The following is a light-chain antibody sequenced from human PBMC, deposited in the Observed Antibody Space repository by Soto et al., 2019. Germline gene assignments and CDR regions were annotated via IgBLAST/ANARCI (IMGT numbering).Light chain of an antibody. Sequence: QAVLTQPASVSGSPGQSITFSCAGTSSVVGGYNLVSWYQQHPGKAPKLIIYDGTERPSGISPRFSGSKSGNTASLTISGLQAEDEADYYRSSYKSSQIYVFGSGTXVTVL. J-gene: IGLJ1*01. CDR3: SSYKSSQIYV. CDR2: DGT. CDR1: SSVVGGYNL. V-gene: IGLV2-23*01.